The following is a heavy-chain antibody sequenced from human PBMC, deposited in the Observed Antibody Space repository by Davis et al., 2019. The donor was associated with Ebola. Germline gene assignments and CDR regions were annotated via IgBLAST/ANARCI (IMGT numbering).Heavy chain of an antibody. CDR2: IIPILGIA. V-gene: IGHV1-69*02. CDR3: ARAYSSSWYLFDD. D-gene: IGHD6-13*01. CDR1: GGTFSSYT. Sequence: SVKVSCNASGGTFSSYTISWVRQAPGQGLEWMGRIIPILGIANYAQKFQGRVTITADKSTSTAYMELSSLRSDDTAVYYCARAYSSSWYLFDDWGQGTLVTVSS. J-gene: IGHJ4*02.